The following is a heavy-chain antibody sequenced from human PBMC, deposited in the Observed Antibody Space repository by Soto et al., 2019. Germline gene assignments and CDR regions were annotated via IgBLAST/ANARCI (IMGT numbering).Heavy chain of an antibody. CDR1: GGSISSYY. D-gene: IGHD1-1*01. Sequence: PSETLSLTCTVSGGSISSYYWSWIRQPPGKGLEWIGYIYYSGSTNYNPSLKSRVTISVDTSKNQFSLKLSSVTAADTAVYYCARHLEAPYYFDYWGQGTLVTVSS. CDR3: ARHLEAPYYFDY. V-gene: IGHV4-59*08. CDR2: IYYSGST. J-gene: IGHJ4*02.